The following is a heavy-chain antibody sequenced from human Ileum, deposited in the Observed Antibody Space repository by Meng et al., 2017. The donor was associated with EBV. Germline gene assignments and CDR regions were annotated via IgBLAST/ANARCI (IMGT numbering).Heavy chain of an antibody. CDR3: GRDQGRELINH. CDR2: VYHRGDT. Sequence: QVELSESGLGPVEPSGTLSLTCTVSGDSISSDIWWSAVRQPPGKGLEWIGEVYHRGDTNYNPSLKSRVDISVDKSKNQFYLSLFSVTAADTAVYYCGRDQGRELINHWGQGTLVTVSS. CDR1: GDSISSDIW. J-gene: IGHJ4*02. D-gene: IGHD1-7*01. V-gene: IGHV4-4*02.